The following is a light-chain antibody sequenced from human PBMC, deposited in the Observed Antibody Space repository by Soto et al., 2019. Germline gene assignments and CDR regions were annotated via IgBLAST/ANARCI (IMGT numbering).Light chain of an antibody. CDR1: QSISTY. V-gene: IGKV1-39*01. CDR2: AAS. Sequence: DIQMTQSPSSLSASVGDRVTITCRASQSISTYLNWYQQKVGKAPKLLIYAASSLQRGVPSRFSGSGSGTDFAITISSLQPEEFATYYCQQSFSTPRTFGQGTKLEIK. CDR3: QQSFSTPRT. J-gene: IGKJ2*02.